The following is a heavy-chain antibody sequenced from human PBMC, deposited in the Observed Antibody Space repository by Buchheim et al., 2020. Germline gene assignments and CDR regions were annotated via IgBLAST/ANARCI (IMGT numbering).Heavy chain of an antibody. CDR1: GFTFSSYA. Sequence: EVQLLESGGGLVQPGGPLRLSCAVSGFTFSSYAMTWVRQAPGKGLEWVSVISGGGGSLYYADSVKGRSTISRDNSKDTLYLQMNSLRADDTAVYYCATIGGTMVRGWFDPWGQGT. CDR3: ATIGGTMVRGWFDP. CDR2: ISGGGGSL. J-gene: IGHJ5*02. V-gene: IGHV3-23*01. D-gene: IGHD3-10*01.